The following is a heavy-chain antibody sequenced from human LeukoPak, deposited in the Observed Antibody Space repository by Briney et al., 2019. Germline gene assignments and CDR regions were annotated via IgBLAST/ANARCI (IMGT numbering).Heavy chain of an antibody. CDR3: ARSTWNFDY. CDR1: GGSISSGGYY. Sequence: PSQTLSLTCTVSGGSISSGGYYWSWIRQPPGKGLEWIGEINHSGSTNYNPSLKSRVTISVDTSKNQFSLKLSSVTAADTAVYYCARSTWNFDYWGQGTLVTVSS. D-gene: IGHD2-2*01. CDR2: INHSGST. V-gene: IGHV4-30-2*01. J-gene: IGHJ4*02.